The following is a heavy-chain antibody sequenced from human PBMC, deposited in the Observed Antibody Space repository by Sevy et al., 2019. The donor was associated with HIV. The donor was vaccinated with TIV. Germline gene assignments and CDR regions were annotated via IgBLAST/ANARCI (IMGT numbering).Heavy chain of an antibody. CDR2: IYWNSDVT. J-gene: IGHJ6*02. CDR3: ARNLFFRSSTWLYHYQLMDV. V-gene: IGHV3-20*04. CDR1: GFTFGDYG. Sequence: GGSRRLSCAASGFTFGDYGMSWVRQLPGKGLEWVSGIYWNSDVTDYADSVKGRFIISRDNAKNSLHLQMNSLRAEDTALYYCARNLFFRSSTWLYHYQLMDVWGQGTTVTVSS. D-gene: IGHD6-13*01.